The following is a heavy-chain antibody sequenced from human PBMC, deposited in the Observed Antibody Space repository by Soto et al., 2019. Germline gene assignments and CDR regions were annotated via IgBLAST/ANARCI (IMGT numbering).Heavy chain of an antibody. Sequence: QVQLVQSGAEVKKPRSSVKVSCKASGGTFSSYAISWVRQAPGQGLEWMGGIIPIFGTADYAQKFQGRVTITADESTSTAYVELSSLRSEDTAVYYCAKNTENYYYGMDVWGQGTTVTVSS. V-gene: IGHV1-69*12. J-gene: IGHJ6*02. CDR3: AKNTENYYYGMDV. CDR1: GGTFSSYA. CDR2: IIPIFGTA.